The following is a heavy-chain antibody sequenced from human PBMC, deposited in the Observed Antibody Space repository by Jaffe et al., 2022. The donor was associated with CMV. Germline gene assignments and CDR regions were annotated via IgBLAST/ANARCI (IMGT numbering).Heavy chain of an antibody. D-gene: IGHD3-10*01. CDR1: GLIVSSNY. V-gene: IGHV3-66*01. Sequence: EVQLVESGGGLVQPGGSLRVSCAASGLIVSSNYMSWIRQAPGKGLEWVSVLFSDGSTYYADSVRGRFTISRDNSKNTLGLQMNSLRVEDTAVYYCARGGRRDAFDIWGQGTLVSVSS. J-gene: IGHJ3*02. CDR3: ARGGRRDAFDI. CDR2: LFSDGST.